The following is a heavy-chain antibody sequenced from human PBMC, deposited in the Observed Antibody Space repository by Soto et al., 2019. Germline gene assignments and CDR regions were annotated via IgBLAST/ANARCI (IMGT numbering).Heavy chain of an antibody. CDR2: INPSGGST. D-gene: IGHD2-15*01. Sequence: ASVKVSCKASGYTFTGYYLHGVRQAPGQGLEWMGIINPSGGSTGYAQKFQGRVTMTSDTSTSTVYMHLSSLRSEDTAVYYCAREEDNAFDIWGQGTMVTVSS. CDR3: AREEDNAFDI. V-gene: IGHV1-46*01. CDR1: GYTFTGYY. J-gene: IGHJ3*02.